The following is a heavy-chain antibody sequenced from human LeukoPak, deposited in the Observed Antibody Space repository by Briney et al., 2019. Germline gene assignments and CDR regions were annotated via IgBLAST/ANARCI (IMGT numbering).Heavy chain of an antibody. Sequence: PGGSLRLSCAASGFTFSSYSMNWVRQAPGKGLEWVSSISSSSSYIYYADSVKGRFTVSRDKAKNSLYLQMNSLRAEDAAVYYCARVYSTIFGVVQNWFDPWGQGTLVTVSS. CDR1: GFTFSSYS. J-gene: IGHJ5*02. D-gene: IGHD3-3*01. CDR2: ISSSSSYI. V-gene: IGHV3-21*01. CDR3: ARVYSTIFGVVQNWFDP.